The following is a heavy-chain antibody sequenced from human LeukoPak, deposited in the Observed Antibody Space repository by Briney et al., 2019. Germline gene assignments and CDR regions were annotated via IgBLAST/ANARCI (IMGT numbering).Heavy chain of an antibody. D-gene: IGHD2-21*02. V-gene: IGHV4-39*01. CDR3: ARQLYCGGDCYCFDY. CDR1: GGPISSSSYH. J-gene: IGHJ4*02. CDR2: IYYSGST. Sequence: PSETLSLTCTVSGGPISSSSYHWGWIRQPPGKGLEWTGSIYYSGSTYYNPSLKSRVSISVDTSKNQFSLKLSSVTAADTAVYYCARQLYCGGDCYCFDYWGRGTLVTVSS.